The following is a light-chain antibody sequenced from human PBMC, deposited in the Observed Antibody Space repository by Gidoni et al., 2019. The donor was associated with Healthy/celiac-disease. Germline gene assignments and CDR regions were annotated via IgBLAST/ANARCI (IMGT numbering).Light chain of an antibody. CDR1: SRDVGSYNY. J-gene: IGLJ1*01. V-gene: IGLV2-14*01. CDR2: EIS. CDR3: SSYTSSSTRV. Sequence: QSDLTQPASASGSPGQSITISRTGTSRDVGSYNYVSWYQQHPGKAPKLMIYEISNRPSRVSNRFSGSKSGNTASLTISGLQAEDEADYYCSSYTSSSTRVFGTGTKVTVL.